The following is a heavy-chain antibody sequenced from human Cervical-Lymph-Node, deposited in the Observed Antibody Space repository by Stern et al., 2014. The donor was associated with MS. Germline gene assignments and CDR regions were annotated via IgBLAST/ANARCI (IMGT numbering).Heavy chain of an antibody. CDR2: ISSSGNDI. D-gene: IGHD3-16*01. Sequence: MQLVESGGDLNKPGGSLRLSCAVSGFTFGEHYMRWIRQVPGKGLECISFISSSGNDICYSDSVKGRVTSSRDKDNNSLYLHMKSLRVEDTAVYHCARGGSTWFASWGQGIMVTVSS. J-gene: IGHJ5*01. CDR3: ARGGSTWFAS. V-gene: IGHV3-11*01. CDR1: GFTFGEHY.